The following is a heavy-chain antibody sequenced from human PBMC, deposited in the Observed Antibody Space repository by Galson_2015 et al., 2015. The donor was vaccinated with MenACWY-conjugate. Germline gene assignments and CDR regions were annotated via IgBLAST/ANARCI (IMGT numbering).Heavy chain of an antibody. CDR2: ISYDGSNE. D-gene: IGHD6-13*01. Sequence: SLRLSCAASGFTFRRFGMHWVRQAPGKRLEWMAVISYDGSNESYADSVKGRFTISRDNSKNTLYLQMTSLRADDTAVYYCAKDWSVPYSTISYYFYMDVWGKGTTVTVSS. CDR3: AKDWSVPYSTISYYFYMDV. CDR1: GFTFRRFG. J-gene: IGHJ6*03. V-gene: IGHV3-30*18.